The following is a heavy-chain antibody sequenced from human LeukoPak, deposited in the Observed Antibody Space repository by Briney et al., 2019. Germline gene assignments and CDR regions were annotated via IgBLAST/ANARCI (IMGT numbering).Heavy chain of an antibody. CDR2: INSDGSST. V-gene: IGHV3-74*01. Sequence: PGGSLRLSCAASGFTFSSYWMHWVRQAPGQGLMWVSRINSDGSSTSYADSVKGRFTISRDNAKNTLYLQMNSLRAEDTAVYYCTRLSPSDIWGQGTMVTVSS. D-gene: IGHD2/OR15-2a*01. CDR3: TRLSPSDI. CDR1: GFTFSSYW. J-gene: IGHJ3*02.